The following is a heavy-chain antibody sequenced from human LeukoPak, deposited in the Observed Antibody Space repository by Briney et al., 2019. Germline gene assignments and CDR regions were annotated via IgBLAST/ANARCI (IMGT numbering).Heavy chain of an antibody. Sequence: SETLSLTCTVSGGSISSSSYYWGWIRQPPGKGLEWIGSIYYSGSTYYNPSLKSRVTISVDTSKNQFSLKLSSVTAADTAVYYCAREAAYCGGDCSQRDDYWGQGTLVTVSS. CDR1: GGSISSSSYY. D-gene: IGHD2-21*01. J-gene: IGHJ4*02. CDR3: AREAAYCGGDCSQRDDY. V-gene: IGHV4-39*07. CDR2: IYYSGST.